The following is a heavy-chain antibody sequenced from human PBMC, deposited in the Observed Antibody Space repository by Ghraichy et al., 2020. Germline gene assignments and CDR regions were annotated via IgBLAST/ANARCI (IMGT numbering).Heavy chain of an antibody. V-gene: IGHV4-31*03. CDR2: IYYGGDT. CDR3: ARGTTEYYYGTSGPRYNP. D-gene: IGHD3-22*01. Sequence: SQTLSLTCSVSGATISSGGYYWSWIRQHPEKGLELIGHIYYGGDTYYSASLKSRMTMSVDTSKNQLSLELTAVTAADSAVYYCARGTTEYYYGTSGPRYNPWGQGILVTVSS. J-gene: IGHJ5*02. CDR1: GATISSGGYY.